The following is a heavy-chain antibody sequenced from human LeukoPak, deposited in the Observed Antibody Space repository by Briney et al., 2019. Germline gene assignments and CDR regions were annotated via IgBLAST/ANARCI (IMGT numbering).Heavy chain of an antibody. Sequence: PGGSLRLSCAASGFTFSSYSMNWVRQAPGKGLEWVSYISNSSSTIYYADSVKGRFTISRDNSKNTLYLQMNSLRAEDTAVYYCARDQLAVAGPFDYWGQGTLVTVSS. J-gene: IGHJ4*02. V-gene: IGHV3-48*01. CDR1: GFTFSSYS. CDR3: ARDQLAVAGPFDY. CDR2: ISNSSSTI. D-gene: IGHD6-19*01.